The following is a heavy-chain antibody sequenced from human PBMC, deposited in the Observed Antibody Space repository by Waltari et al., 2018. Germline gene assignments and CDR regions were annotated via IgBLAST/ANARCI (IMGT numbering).Heavy chain of an antibody. V-gene: IGHV3-15*07. D-gene: IGHD6-13*01. CDR2: IRSKTDGGTT. J-gene: IGHJ4*02. CDR3: TTDKSAAPGDY. Sequence: EIYLVESGGSLVRPGGSLRLSCAVSGFNFNNAWMNWVLQAPGKRLEWVGLIRSKTDGGTTEYAAPVKGRFTISTDDSKNTLYLQMNSLKTEDTAVYYCTTDKSAAPGDYWGQGTLVTVSS. CDR1: GFNFNNAW.